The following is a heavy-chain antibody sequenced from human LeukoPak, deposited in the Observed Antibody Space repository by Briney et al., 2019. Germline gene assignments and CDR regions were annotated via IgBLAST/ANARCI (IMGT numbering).Heavy chain of an antibody. J-gene: IGHJ5*02. CDR3: ARESGSYLWRSWLNP. Sequence: SETLSLTCTVSGGSTNNYYWTWIRQPPGKGLEWIGNIYNSGNTNYNPSLKSRVTISIDTSKNQFSLKVISVTAADTAIYYCARESGSYLWRSWLNPWGQGTPVTVSS. D-gene: IGHD3-16*01. CDR1: GGSTNNYY. CDR2: IYNSGNT. V-gene: IGHV4-59*01.